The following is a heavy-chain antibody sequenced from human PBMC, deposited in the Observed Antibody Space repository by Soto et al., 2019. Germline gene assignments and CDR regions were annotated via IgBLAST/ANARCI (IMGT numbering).Heavy chain of an antibody. J-gene: IGHJ4*02. CDR1: GFTVSNNY. CDR2: IYGGGTT. D-gene: IGHD6-25*01. Sequence: PGGSLTLSCAASGFTVSNNYMSWVRQAPGKGLEWISVIYGGGTTYYADSVKGRFSISRDTSKNTVILQMKSLRVEDTAVYYCTRALSAGYSSDWGFRDPKRIFDSWGQGTLVTVSS. CDR3: TRALSAGYSSDWGFRDPKRIFDS. V-gene: IGHV3-66*01.